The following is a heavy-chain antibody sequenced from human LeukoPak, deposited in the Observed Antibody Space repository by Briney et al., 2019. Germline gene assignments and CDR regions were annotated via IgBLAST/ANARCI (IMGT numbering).Heavy chain of an antibody. CDR1: GMSLTNYG. D-gene: IGHD3-3*01. J-gene: IGHJ4*02. Sequence: GGSLRLSCVVSGMSLTNYGMTWVRQAPGKGLEWVSYISERGGSITYADSVKGRFTISRDTSLNSLYLQMNSLRAEDTAVYYCARETLWSGYSDYWGQGTLVTVSS. V-gene: IGHV3-23*01. CDR3: ARETLWSGYSDY. CDR2: ISERGGSI.